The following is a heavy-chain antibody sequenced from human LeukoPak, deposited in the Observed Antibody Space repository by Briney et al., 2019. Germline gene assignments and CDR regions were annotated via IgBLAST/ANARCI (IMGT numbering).Heavy chain of an antibody. Sequence: ASVKVSCKASGYTFTSYGISWVRQAPGQGLEWMGWISAYNGHTNYVQKLQGRVTITADKSTSTAYMELSSLRSEDTAVYYCARGPITMIVVVKAYYYYYYMDVWGKGTTVTVSS. CDR2: ISAYNGHT. CDR1: GYTFTSYG. J-gene: IGHJ6*03. D-gene: IGHD3-22*01. CDR3: ARGPITMIVVVKAYYYYYYMDV. V-gene: IGHV1-18*01.